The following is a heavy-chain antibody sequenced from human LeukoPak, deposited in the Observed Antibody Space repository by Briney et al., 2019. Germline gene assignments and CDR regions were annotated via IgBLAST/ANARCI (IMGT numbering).Heavy chain of an antibody. CDR1: GYTFTSYA. CDR3: ASAVDTAMVTGTWGNYYYMDV. V-gene: IGHV1-3*01. CDR2: INAGNGNT. D-gene: IGHD5-18*01. Sequence: ASVKVSCKASGYTFTSYAMHWVRQAPGQRLEWMGWINAGNGNTKYSQKFQGRVTITRDTSASTAYMELSSLRSEDTAVYYCASAVDTAMVTGTWGNYYYMDVWGKGTTVTVSS. J-gene: IGHJ6*03.